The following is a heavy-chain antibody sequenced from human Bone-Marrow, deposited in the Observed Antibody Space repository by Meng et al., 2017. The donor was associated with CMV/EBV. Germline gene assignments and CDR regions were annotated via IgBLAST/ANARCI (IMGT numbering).Heavy chain of an antibody. CDR1: GGTFSSYT. D-gene: IGHD2-2*01. Sequence: SSVTVSCKASGGTFSSYTISWVRPAPGQGLEWMGRIIPILGIANYAQKFQGRVTLTADKSTSTAYMELSSLRSEDTAVYYCARGQGYCSSTSCYRPQTDYYYYYGMDVWGQGTTVTVSS. J-gene: IGHJ6*02. CDR3: ARGQGYCSSTSCYRPQTDYYYYYGMDV. V-gene: IGHV1-69*02. CDR2: IIPILGIA.